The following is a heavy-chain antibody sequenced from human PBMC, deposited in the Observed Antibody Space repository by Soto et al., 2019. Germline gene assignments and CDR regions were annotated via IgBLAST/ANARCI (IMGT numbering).Heavy chain of an antibody. D-gene: IGHD3-22*01. CDR2: ISYDGSNK. J-gene: IGHJ4*02. V-gene: IGHV3-30*18. CDR1: GFTFSSYG. CDR3: ANEGYYDSSGYYPLYFDY. Sequence: PGGSLRLSCAASGFTFSSYGMHWVRQAPGKGLEWVAVISYDGSNKYYADSVKGRFTISRDNSRNTLYLQMNSLRAEDTAVYYCANEGYYDSSGYYPLYFDYWGQGTLVTVS.